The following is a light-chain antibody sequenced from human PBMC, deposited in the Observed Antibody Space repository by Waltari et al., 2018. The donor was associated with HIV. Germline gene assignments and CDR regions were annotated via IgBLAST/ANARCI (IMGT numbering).Light chain of an antibody. V-gene: IGKV3-15*01. CDR3: HQYNIWPYT. J-gene: IGKJ2*01. CDR1: QSVGSH. CDR2: GAS. Sequence: DIVMTQSPGTLSVSPGERATLSCRASQSVGSHLAWYRQKPGPAPGLLIYGASTRATGIPARFRGSASGTEFTLTISSLQSEDFALYFCHQYNIWPYTFGQGTKLEIK.